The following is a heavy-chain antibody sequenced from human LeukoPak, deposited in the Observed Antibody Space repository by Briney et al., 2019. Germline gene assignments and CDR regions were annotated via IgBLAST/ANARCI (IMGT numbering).Heavy chain of an antibody. CDR3: ARDKDSSGWYVDY. D-gene: IGHD6-19*01. Sequence: GGSLRLSCAASGFTFSSYWMSWVRQAPGKGLEWVANIKQDGSEKYYVDSVKGRFTISRDNAKNSLYLQMNSLRAEDTAVYHCARDKDSSGWYVDYWGQGTLVTVSS. CDR2: IKQDGSEK. V-gene: IGHV3-7*01. CDR1: GFTFSSYW. J-gene: IGHJ4*02.